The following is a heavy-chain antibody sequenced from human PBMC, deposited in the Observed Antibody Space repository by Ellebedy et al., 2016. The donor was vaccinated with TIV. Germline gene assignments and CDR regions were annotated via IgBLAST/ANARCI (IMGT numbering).Heavy chain of an antibody. V-gene: IGHV3-23*01. CDR2: ISGDSSTT. J-gene: IGHJ4*02. CDR1: GFTFGPYA. CDR3: AKSRNGRATAGDN. D-gene: IGHD2-21*02. Sequence: GESLKISXAASGFTFGPYAMSWVRQGQGKGLECVSAISGDSSTTFYADSVKGRFTISRDNSRSTLYLQMNSLGVEDTAVYYCAKSRNGRATAGDNWGQGTLVTVSS.